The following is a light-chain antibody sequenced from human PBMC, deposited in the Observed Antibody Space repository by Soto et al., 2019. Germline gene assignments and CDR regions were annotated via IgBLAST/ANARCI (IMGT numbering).Light chain of an antibody. CDR1: QSISAW. CDR3: QQYNNFPYT. CDR2: KAS. Sequence: DIPMTQSPYTLSASVGDRVTITCRASQSISAWLAWYQQKPGKPPSLLIYKASSLQSGVPSRFSGSGSGSEFTLTISSLQPDDFAVYYCQQYNNFPYTFGQGTNLEIK. V-gene: IGKV1-5*03. J-gene: IGKJ2*01.